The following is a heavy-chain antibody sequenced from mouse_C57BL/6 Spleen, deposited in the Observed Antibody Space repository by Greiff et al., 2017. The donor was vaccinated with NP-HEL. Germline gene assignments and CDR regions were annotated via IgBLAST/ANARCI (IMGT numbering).Heavy chain of an antibody. Sequence: EVQLVESEGGLVQPGSSMKLSCTASGFTFSDYYMAWVRQVPEKGLEWVANINYDGSSTYYLDSLKSRFIISRDNAKNILYLQMSSLKSEDTATYYCAREGDGGWYFDVWGTGTTVTVSS. CDR1: GFTFSDYY. CDR3: AREGDGGWYFDV. CDR2: INYDGSST. V-gene: IGHV5-16*01. D-gene: IGHD3-3*01. J-gene: IGHJ1*03.